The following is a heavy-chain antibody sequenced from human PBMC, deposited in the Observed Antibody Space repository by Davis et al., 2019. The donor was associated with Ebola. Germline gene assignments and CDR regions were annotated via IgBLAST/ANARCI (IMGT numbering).Heavy chain of an antibody. D-gene: IGHD2-2*02. CDR1: GFIFDDYA. Sequence: SLKISCAASGFIFDDYAMHWVRQVPGKGLEWVSGIGWNSGDKGYGDSVKGRFTISRDNAKNSLYLQMNNLRAEDTALYYCAKDIRGAILYLYGMDVWGQGTTVTVS. J-gene: IGHJ6*02. CDR3: AKDIRGAILYLYGMDV. V-gene: IGHV3-9*01. CDR2: IGWNSGDK.